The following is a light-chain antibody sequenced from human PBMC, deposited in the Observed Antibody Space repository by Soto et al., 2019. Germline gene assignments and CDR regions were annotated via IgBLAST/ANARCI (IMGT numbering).Light chain of an antibody. V-gene: IGKV3-15*01. CDR1: QSVSRN. CDR3: QPYSNWPT. CDR2: GAS. J-gene: IGKJ5*01. Sequence: VIKKSAATLSVYPGERATLSCRASQSVSRNLAWYQQRPGQAPRLLISGASTRATGIAARFSGSGSGREFTLTISSLQSEDSALYYCQPYSNWPTFGQGTLLAIK.